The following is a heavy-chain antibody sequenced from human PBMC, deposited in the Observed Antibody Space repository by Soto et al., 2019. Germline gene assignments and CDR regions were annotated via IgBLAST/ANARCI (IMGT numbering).Heavy chain of an antibody. J-gene: IGHJ5*02. V-gene: IGHV4-4*01. Sequence: PXETLCLTCGVSGGTVASSHWWSWVRQSPGGGLEWIGNVYHTGDTNLNPSLQSRVTISVDKSNNQFSLRLNSLTAADTAVYFCAREIVTAGGNNYFDPWGPGTLVTVSS. CDR2: VYHTGDT. CDR3: AREIVTAGGNNYFDP. CDR1: GGTVASSHW. D-gene: IGHD2-21*02.